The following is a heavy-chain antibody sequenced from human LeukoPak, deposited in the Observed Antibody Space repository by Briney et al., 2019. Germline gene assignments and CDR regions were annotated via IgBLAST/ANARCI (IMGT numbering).Heavy chain of an antibody. V-gene: IGHV1-24*01. CDR1: GYTLTELS. CDR3: ATSNPVLMVYAIRWYFDL. D-gene: IGHD2-8*01. Sequence: GASVKVSCKVSGYTLTELSMHWVRQAPGKGLEWMGGFDPEDGETIYAQKFQGRVTMTEDTSTDTAYMELSSLRSEDTAVYYRATSNPVLMVYAIRWYFDLWGRGTLVTVSS. J-gene: IGHJ2*01. CDR2: FDPEDGET.